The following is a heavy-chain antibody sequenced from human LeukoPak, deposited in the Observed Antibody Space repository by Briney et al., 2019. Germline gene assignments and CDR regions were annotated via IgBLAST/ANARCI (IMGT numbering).Heavy chain of an antibody. D-gene: IGHD6-13*01. CDR2: ISGSGGST. J-gene: IGHJ4*02. V-gene: IGHV3-23*01. Sequence: GRSLRLSCAASGFTFSSYAMSWVRQAPGKGLEWVSAISGSGGSTYYADSVKGRFTISRDNSKNTLYLQMNSLRAEDTAVYYCAKGRSAAGDIIDYWGQGTLVTVSS. CDR3: AKGRSAAGDIIDY. CDR1: GFTFSSYA.